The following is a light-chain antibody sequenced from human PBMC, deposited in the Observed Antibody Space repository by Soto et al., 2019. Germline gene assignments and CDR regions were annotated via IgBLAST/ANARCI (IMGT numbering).Light chain of an antibody. J-gene: IGKJ1*01. V-gene: IGKV3-15*01. CDR3: QQYEKWRT. CDR1: QSINTN. CDR2: DAS. Sequence: EIVMTQSPATLSVSPGEGATLSCRASQSINTNLAWYQQKPGQAPMLLIYDASTSATGLPARISGSGSGTEFTLTISSLHSEDFAVYYCQQYEKWRTFGQVTKVEIK.